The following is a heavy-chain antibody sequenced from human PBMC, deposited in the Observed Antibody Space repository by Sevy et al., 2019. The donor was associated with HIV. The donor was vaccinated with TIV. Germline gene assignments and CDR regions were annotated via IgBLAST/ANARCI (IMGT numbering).Heavy chain of an antibody. CDR3: TRASYSYYYGMDV. J-gene: IGHJ6*02. CDR1: GFTFGDYA. CDR2: IRGKGYGGTT. V-gene: IGHV3-49*04. Sequence: GGSLRLSCTTSGFTFGDYAMSWVRQAPGKGLEWVGFIRGKGYGGTTEYAASVKGRLTISRDDCKSIAYLQMNSLKTEDTAVYYCTRASYSYYYGMDVWGQGTTVTVSS.